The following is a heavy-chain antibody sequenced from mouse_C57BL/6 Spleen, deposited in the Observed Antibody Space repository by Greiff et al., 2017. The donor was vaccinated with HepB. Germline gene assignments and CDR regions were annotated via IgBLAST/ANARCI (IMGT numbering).Heavy chain of an antibody. CDR1: GFSLTSYG. D-gene: IGHD6-1*01. CDR3: ARNCPLYTYAMDY. V-gene: IGHV2-2*01. Sequence: QVQLQQSGPGLVQPSQSLSITCTVSGFSLTSYGVHWVRQSPGKGLEWLGVIWSGGSTDYNATFISRLSISKDNSKSKVFFKMNSLQADDTAIYYCARNCPLYTYAMDYWGQGTSGTVSS. CDR2: IWSGGST. J-gene: IGHJ4*01.